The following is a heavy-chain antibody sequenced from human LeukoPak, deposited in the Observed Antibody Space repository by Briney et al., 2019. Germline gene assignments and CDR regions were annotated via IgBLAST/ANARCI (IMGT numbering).Heavy chain of an antibody. CDR3: ARERSGDYVCGSYRPFDY. Sequence: GGSLRLSCAASGFTFSSYSMNWVRPAPGKGLEWVSSISSSSSYIYYADSVKGRFTISRDNAKNSLYLQMNSLRAEDTAVYYCARERSGDYVCGSYRPFDYWGQGTLVTVSS. V-gene: IGHV3-21*01. J-gene: IGHJ4*02. CDR1: GFTFSSYS. D-gene: IGHD3-16*02. CDR2: ISSSSSYI.